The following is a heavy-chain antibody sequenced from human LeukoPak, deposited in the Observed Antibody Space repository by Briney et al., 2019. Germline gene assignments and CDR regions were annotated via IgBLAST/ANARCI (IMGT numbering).Heavy chain of an antibody. CDR1: GGSISTSSYY. CDR2: VYHSGST. J-gene: IGHJ3*02. V-gene: IGHV4-39*01. D-gene: IGHD5-24*01. Sequence: SETLSLTCTVSGGSISTSSYYWGWIRQPPGKGLEWIGSVYHSGSTSYNPSLKSRVTILVDTSKNQFSLKLSSVTAADTAVYYCARHERDASLGHALDIWGQGTMVTVSS. CDR3: ARHERDASLGHALDI.